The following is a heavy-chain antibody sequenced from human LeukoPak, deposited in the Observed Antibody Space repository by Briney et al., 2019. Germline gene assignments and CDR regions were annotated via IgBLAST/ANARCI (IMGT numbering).Heavy chain of an antibody. CDR1: GYSFTSYW. J-gene: IGHJ4*02. CDR3: ARPARVFWGSYRPNPYYFDY. V-gene: IGHV5-51*01. CDR2: IYPVNSDT. D-gene: IGHD3-16*02. Sequence: GESLKISCKGSGYSFTSYWIGWVRQMPGKGLEWMGIIYPVNSDTRYSPSFQGQVTISADKSISTAYLQWSSLKASDTAMYYCARPARVFWGSYRPNPYYFDYWGQETLVTVSS.